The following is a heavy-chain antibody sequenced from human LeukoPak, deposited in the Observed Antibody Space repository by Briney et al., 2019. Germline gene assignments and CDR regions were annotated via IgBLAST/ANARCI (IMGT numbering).Heavy chain of an antibody. J-gene: IGHJ3*02. V-gene: IGHV3-33*08. CDR3: AREWELRERRAFDI. Sequence: PGGSLRLSCAASGFTFSSDAMHWVRQAPGKGLEWVAIILSDGSKTYYPDSVRGRFTISRDNSKNTLYLQMNSLRAEDTAVYYCAREWELRERRAFDIWGQGTMVTVSS. CDR1: GFTFSSDA. CDR2: ILSDGSKT. D-gene: IGHD1-26*01.